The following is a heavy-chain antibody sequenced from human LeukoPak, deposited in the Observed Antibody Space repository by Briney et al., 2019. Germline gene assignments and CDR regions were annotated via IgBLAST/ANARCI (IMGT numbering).Heavy chain of an antibody. J-gene: IGHJ6*04. Sequence: PSETLSLTCTVSGGSLSSSSYYWGWIRQPPGKGLEWIGSIYYSGSTYYNPSLKSRVTISVDTSKNQFSLKLSSVTAADTAVYYCARSKTTVTKMDVWGKGTTVTVSS. CDR3: ARSKTTVTKMDV. D-gene: IGHD4-11*01. CDR1: GGSLSSSSYY. V-gene: IGHV4-39*01. CDR2: IYYSGST.